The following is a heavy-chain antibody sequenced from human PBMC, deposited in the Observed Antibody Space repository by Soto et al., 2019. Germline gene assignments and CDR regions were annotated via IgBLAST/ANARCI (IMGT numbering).Heavy chain of an antibody. CDR2: IYYSGST. Sequence: QVQLQESGPGLVKPSQNLSLTCTVSGGSISSGGYYWSGIRQHPGKGLEWIGYIYYSGSTYYNPSLNSRVTISVDTSKNQVSLKLSSVAAADTAVYYCARVRGGGPFDDWGQGTLVTVSS. CDR1: GGSISSGGYY. D-gene: IGHD1-26*01. J-gene: IGHJ4*02. CDR3: ARVRGGGPFDD. V-gene: IGHV4-31*03.